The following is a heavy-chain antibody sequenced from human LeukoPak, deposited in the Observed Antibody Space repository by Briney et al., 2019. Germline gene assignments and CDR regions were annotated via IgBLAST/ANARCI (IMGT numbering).Heavy chain of an antibody. D-gene: IGHD2-2*02. CDR3: ATLTTHIVVVPAAIRRGYYYYGTDV. J-gene: IGHJ6*02. Sequence: ASVKVSCKVSGYTLTELSMHWVRQAPGKGLEWMGGFDPEDGETIYAQKFQGRVTMTEDTSTDTAYMELSSLRSEDTAVYYCATLTTHIVVVPAAIRRGYYYYGTDVWGQGTTVTVSS. CDR2: FDPEDGET. V-gene: IGHV1-24*01. CDR1: GYTLTELS.